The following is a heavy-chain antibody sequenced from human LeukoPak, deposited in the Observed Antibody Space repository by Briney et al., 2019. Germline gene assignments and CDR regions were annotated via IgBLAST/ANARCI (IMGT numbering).Heavy chain of an antibody. V-gene: IGHV3-7*01. D-gene: IGHD3-16*01. CDR2: INQDGSEK. Sequence: PGGSLRLSCVASGFTFVSHWMTWVRQAPGKGLEWVANINQDGSEKYYADSVKGRFTISRDNSKNTLYLQMNSLRAEDTAVYYCAKGRWAFDYWGQGTLVTVSS. CDR1: GFTFVSHW. CDR3: AKGRWAFDY. J-gene: IGHJ4*02.